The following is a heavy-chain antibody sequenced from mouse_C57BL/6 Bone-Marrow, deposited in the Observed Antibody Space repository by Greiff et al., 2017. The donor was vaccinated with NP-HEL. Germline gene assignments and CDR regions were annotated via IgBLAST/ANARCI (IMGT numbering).Heavy chain of an antibody. D-gene: IGHD1-1*01. Sequence: VQLQQSGAELVRPGTSVKVSCKASGYAFTNYLIEWVKQRPGQGLEWIGVINPGGGGTNYNEKFKGKATLTADKSSSTAYMQLSSLTSEDSAVYFCARSDDYCGSSLFAYWGQGTLVTVSA. CDR3: ARSDDYCGSSLFAY. CDR2: INPGGGGT. V-gene: IGHV1-54*01. CDR1: GYAFTNYL. J-gene: IGHJ3*01.